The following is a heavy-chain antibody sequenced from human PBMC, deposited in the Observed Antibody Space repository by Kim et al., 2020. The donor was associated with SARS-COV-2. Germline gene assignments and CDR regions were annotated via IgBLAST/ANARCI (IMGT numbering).Heavy chain of an antibody. Sequence: GGSTYYEHAGKRRFTISRDKSKNPLYLQMNSLRAEDTAVYYCATLGTGMAVWGQGTTVTVSS. CDR2: GGST. V-gene: IGHV3-23*01. J-gene: IGHJ6*02. CDR3: ATLGTGMAV. D-gene: IGHD3-16*01.